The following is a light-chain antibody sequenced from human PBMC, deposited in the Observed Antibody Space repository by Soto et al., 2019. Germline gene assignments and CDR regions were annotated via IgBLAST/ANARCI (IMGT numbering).Light chain of an antibody. J-gene: IGLJ1*01. CDR2: EVS. Sequence: SVLTQPASVSGSPGQSITISCTGTNSDVGSYYLVSWYQQHPGKAPKLMIYEVSKPPSGVSNRFSGSKSGNTASLTISGLQAEDEAYYYCCSYAGSTTSLYVFGTGTKVTVL. CDR3: CSYAGSTTSLYV. CDR1: NSDVGSYYL. V-gene: IGLV2-23*02.